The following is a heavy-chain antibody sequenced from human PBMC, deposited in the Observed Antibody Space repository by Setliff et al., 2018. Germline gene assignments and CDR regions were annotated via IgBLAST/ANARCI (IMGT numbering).Heavy chain of an antibody. D-gene: IGHD2-21*02. CDR3: ARVRPCGVDCSTGVGGPYYFDH. CDR2: INKDGSER. J-gene: IGHJ4*02. CDR1: GLIFSNNW. Sequence: GGSLRLSCVASGLIFSNNWMSWVRQAPGKGLEWVTNINKDGSERNYVDSVKGRFTISRDNAKNSVYLQMNSLRADDTAVYYCARVRPCGVDCSTGVGGPYYFDHWGQGTLVTVSS. V-gene: IGHV3-7*03.